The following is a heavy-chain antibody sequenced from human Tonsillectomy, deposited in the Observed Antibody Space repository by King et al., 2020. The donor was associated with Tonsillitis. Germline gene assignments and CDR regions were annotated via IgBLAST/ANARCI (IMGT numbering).Heavy chain of an antibody. J-gene: IGHJ3*02. D-gene: IGHD6-19*01. CDR3: ARARIAVAGTDAFDI. V-gene: IGHV1-2*02. Sequence: VQLVESGAEVKKPGASVKVSCTASGYTFTGYYMNWVRQSPGHGLEWMVWLTPNSGGTNHAQKFLGRVTMTRDTSISTVYMERSRLRSYDTAVYYCARARIAVAGTDAFDIWGQGTMVTVSS. CDR1: GYTFTGYY. CDR2: LTPNSGGT.